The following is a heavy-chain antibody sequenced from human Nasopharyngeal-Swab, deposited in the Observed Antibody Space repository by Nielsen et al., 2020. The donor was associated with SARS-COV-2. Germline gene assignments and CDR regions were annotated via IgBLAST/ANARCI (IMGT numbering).Heavy chain of an antibody. Sequence: WVRQAPGQRLEWMGWINAGNGNTKYSQKFQGRVTITRDTSASTAYMELSSLRSEDTAVYYCARGSPDHWGQGTLVTVSS. CDR3: ARGSPDH. V-gene: IGHV1-3*01. CDR2: INAGNGNT. D-gene: IGHD6-13*01. J-gene: IGHJ4*02.